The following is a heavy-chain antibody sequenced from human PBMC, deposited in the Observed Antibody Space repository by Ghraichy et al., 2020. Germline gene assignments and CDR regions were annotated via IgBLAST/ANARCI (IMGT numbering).Heavy chain of an antibody. J-gene: IGHJ4*02. CDR3: AREDSRGIVGGPLDY. Sequence: ASVKVSCKASGYTFTSYDISWVRQAPGQGLEWMGWISAYNGNTNYAQKVQGRVTMTTDTSTSTAYMELRSLRSDDTAVYYCAREDSRGIVGGPLDYWGQGTLVTVSS. V-gene: IGHV1-18*04. D-gene: IGHD1-26*01. CDR2: ISAYNGNT. CDR1: GYTFTSYD.